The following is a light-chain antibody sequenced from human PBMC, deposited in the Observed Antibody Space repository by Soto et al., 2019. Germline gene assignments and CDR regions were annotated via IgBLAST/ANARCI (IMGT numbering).Light chain of an antibody. V-gene: IGKV1-39*01. J-gene: IGKJ1*01. Sequence: DIRMTQSPSSLSASVGDRVTITCRASPSINNYLNWYQQKAGKAPKLLIYVASNLQSGVPSRFSGSGSGTEFTLTISSLQSGDFAVYYCQQYADWPRTFGQGTKV. CDR2: VAS. CDR1: PSINNY. CDR3: QQYADWPRT.